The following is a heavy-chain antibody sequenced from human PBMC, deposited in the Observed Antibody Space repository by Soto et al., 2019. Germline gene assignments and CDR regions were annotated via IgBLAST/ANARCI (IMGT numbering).Heavy chain of an antibody. CDR2: ISWEGGST. Sequence: PGGSLRLSCAASGFTFDDYAMHWVRQAPGKGLEWVSLISWEGGSTYYADSVKGRFTISRDNSKNTLYLQMNSLRAEDTAVYYCAKDLSGGFDPWGQGTLVTAPQ. CDR1: GFTFDDYA. D-gene: IGHD1-26*01. V-gene: IGHV3-43D*04. J-gene: IGHJ5*02. CDR3: AKDLSGGFDP.